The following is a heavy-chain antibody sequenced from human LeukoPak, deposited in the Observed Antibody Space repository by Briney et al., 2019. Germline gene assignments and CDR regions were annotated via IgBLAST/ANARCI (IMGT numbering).Heavy chain of an antibody. D-gene: IGHD5-12*01. CDR1: GFTFSSYE. V-gene: IGHV3-48*03. CDR2: ISTSGNSI. CDR3: ARVEGNIVTTTEGYFDY. J-gene: IGHJ4*02. Sequence: GGSLRLSCAASGFTFSSYEMNWVRQAPGKGLEWVSYISTSGNSIYYADSVKGRFTISRDNAKNSLYLQMNSLRAEDTAVYYCARVEGNIVTTTEGYFDYWGQGTLVTVSS.